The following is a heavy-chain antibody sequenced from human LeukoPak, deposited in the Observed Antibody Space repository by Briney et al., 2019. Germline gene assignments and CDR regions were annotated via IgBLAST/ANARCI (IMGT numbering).Heavy chain of an antibody. Sequence: PGGSLRLSCAASGFTFHDHGMSWVRQVPGKGLEWFSALNWNGDNTGYADSVKGRFTISRDNAKKSLYLQMNSLTAEDTAYYYCAREEGSYFDCWGQGTLVTVSS. D-gene: IGHD3-10*01. CDR3: AREEGSYFDC. CDR2: LNWNGDNT. V-gene: IGHV3-20*04. J-gene: IGHJ4*02. CDR1: GFTFHDHG.